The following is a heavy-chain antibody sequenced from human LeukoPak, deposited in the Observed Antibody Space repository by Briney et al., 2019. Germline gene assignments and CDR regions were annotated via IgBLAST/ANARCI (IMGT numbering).Heavy chain of an antibody. J-gene: IGHJ4*02. D-gene: IGHD3-9*01. CDR2: ISGSGGNT. V-gene: IGHV3-23*01. CDR3: ARGADSGYSSDN. CDR1: GFTFSSSG. Sequence: PGGSLRLACAASGFTFSSSGMSWVGQAPGKGLEWVSSISGSGGNTYYTDSVKGRFTISRDNSKNMLYLQMNSLRAEDTAVYYCARGADSGYSSDNWGQGTLVSVSS.